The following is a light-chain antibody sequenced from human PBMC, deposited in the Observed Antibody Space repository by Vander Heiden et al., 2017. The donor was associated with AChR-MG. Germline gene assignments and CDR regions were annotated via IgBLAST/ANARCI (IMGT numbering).Light chain of an antibody. CDR2: AAS. J-gene: IGKJ4*01. V-gene: IGKV1-39*01. CDR1: QSISSY. Sequence: DIQMTQSPSSLSASVGDRVTITCRASQSISSYLNWYQQKPGKAPKLLIYAASSLQSGVPSRFSGSGSGTDFTLTISRLQPEDFATYYCQQSYSTPLFGGRTKVEIK. CDR3: QQSYSTPL.